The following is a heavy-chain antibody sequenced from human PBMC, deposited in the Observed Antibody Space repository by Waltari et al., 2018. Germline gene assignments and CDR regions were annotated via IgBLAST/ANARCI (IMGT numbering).Heavy chain of an antibody. V-gene: IGHV4-30-2*01. CDR2: IYHSGST. J-gene: IGHJ4*02. D-gene: IGHD2-15*01. CDR3: ARVSYCSGGSCYSAYFDY. Sequence: QLQLQESGSGLVKPSQTLSLTCAVSGGSISSGGYPWSWIRQPPGKGLEWIGYIYHSGSTYYNPSLKSRVTISVDRSKNQFSLKLSSVTAADTAVYYCARVSYCSGGSCYSAYFDYWGQGTLVTVSS. CDR1: GGSISSGGYP.